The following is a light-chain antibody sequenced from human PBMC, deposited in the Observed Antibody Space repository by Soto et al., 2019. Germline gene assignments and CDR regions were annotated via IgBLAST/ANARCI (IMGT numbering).Light chain of an antibody. J-gene: IGLJ2*01. Sequence: QSVLTQPPSVSAAPGQKVTISCSGSSSNIGKRHVSWYQQLPGTAPKLLIYEDNKRPSGIPDRFSGSKSGTSATLGITGLQTGDEADYYCGAWDSSLSAGVLGGGTKLTVL. CDR1: SSNIGKRH. CDR2: EDN. CDR3: GAWDSSLSAGV. V-gene: IGLV1-51*02.